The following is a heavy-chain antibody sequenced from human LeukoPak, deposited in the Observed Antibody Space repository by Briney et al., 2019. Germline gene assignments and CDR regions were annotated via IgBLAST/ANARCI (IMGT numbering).Heavy chain of an antibody. D-gene: IGHD6-6*01. V-gene: IGHV4-34*01. Sequence: SETLSLTCAVYGGSFSGYYWSWIRQPPGKGLEWIGEINHSGSTNYNPSLKSRVTMSLDTSKNQFSLKLRSVTAAGTAVYYCAREYSTSSTAFDIWGQGTMVTVSS. CDR1: GGSFSGYY. J-gene: IGHJ3*02. CDR2: INHSGST. CDR3: AREYSTSSTAFDI.